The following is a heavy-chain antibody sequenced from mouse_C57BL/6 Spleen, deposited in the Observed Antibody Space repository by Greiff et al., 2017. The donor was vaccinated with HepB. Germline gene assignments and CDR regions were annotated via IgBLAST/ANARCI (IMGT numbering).Heavy chain of an antibody. CDR1: GYTFTSYW. J-gene: IGHJ3*01. Sequence: QVQLQQPGAELVRPGSSVKLSCKASGYTFTSYWMHWVKQRPIQGLEWIGNIDPSDSETHYNQKFKDKATLTVDKSSSTAYMQLSSLTSEDSAVYYCAREAGSSSWFACWGQGTLVTVSA. D-gene: IGHD1-1*01. CDR3: AREAGSSSWFAC. CDR2: IDPSDSET. V-gene: IGHV1-52*01.